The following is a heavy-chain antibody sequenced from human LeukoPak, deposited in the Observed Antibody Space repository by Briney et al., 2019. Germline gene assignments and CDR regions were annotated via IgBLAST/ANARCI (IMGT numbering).Heavy chain of an antibody. D-gene: IGHD2-2*01. CDR2: INRNGSST. Sequence: PRGSLGLSCAASGFTFDDYGMSWVRQAPGKGLEWVSGINRNGSSTGYADSVKGRFTISRDNAKNSLYLQMNSLRAEDTAFYYCARFCDCSSTSCYPNWFDPWGQGTLVTLSS. J-gene: IGHJ5*02. V-gene: IGHV3-20*04. CDR1: GFTFDDYG. CDR3: ARFCDCSSTSCYPNWFDP.